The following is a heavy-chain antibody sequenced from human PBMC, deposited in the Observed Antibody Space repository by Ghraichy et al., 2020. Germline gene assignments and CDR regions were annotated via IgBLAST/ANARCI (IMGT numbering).Heavy chain of an antibody. D-gene: IGHD3-22*01. CDR2: ISVGGDST. CDR3: AKQRTSGDYDSSDN. CDR1: GFTFSDYV. J-gene: IGHJ4*02. Sequence: GESLNISCAASGFTFSDYVMRWVRQPPGKGLEWVSDISVGGDSTYYSDSVRGRFTISRDNSKNTLFLQMNSLRDEDAAVYYCAKQRTSGDYDSSDNWGQGTLVTFSS. V-gene: IGHV3-23*01.